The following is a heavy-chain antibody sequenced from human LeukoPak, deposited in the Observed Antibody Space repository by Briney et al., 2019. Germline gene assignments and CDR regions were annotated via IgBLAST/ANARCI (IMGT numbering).Heavy chain of an antibody. CDR2: IIPIVGTA. CDR3: ARGRRTYYYGSGSYYNPSAGYYGMDV. J-gene: IGHJ6*04. V-gene: IGHV1-69*13. Sequence: SLKVSCKASGGTFSSYAISWVRQAPGHGLEWMGGIIPIVGTANDAQKFQGRVTITADESTSTAYMELSSLRSEDTAVYYCARGRRTYYYGSGSYYNPSAGYYGMDVWGKGTTVTVSS. D-gene: IGHD3-10*01. CDR1: GGTFSSYA.